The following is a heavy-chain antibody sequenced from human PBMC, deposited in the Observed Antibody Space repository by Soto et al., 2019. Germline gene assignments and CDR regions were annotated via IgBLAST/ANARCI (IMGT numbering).Heavy chain of an antibody. D-gene: IGHD2-2*01. Sequence: GGSLRHSCAASGFTFSDYYMSWIRQAPGKGLEWVSYISSSGSTIYYADSVKGRFTISRDNAKNSLYLQMNSLRAEDTAVYYCASQEQGVPAALIVFWGPGTLVSVSS. CDR1: GFTFSDYY. J-gene: IGHJ4*02. CDR3: ASQEQGVPAALIVF. V-gene: IGHV3-11*01. CDR2: ISSSGSTI.